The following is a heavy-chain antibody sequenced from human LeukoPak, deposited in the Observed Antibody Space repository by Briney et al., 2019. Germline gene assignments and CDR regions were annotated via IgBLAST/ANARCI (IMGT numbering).Heavy chain of an antibody. J-gene: IGHJ6*03. Sequence: SETLSLTCTVSGDSISGYSWSWIRQSPEKGLEWIRLIQTSGTTKYNPSLKGRVSISVDTSKTQVSLKVSSVTAADTAVYYCARRVTSKAVRPNIYQFMDVWGKGTTVTVSS. CDR2: IQTSGTT. D-gene: IGHD6-19*01. CDR3: ARRVTSKAVRPNIYQFMDV. V-gene: IGHV4-4*09. CDR1: GDSISGYS.